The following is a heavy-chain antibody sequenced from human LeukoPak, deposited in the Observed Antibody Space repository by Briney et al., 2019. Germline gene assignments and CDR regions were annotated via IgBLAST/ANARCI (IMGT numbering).Heavy chain of an antibody. Sequence: SETLSLTCTVSGDSVSSNRYSWGWIRQPPGKGLEFIGSIYDSGSTYDNPSLKSRVTVSTDTSTNHFSLKLSSVTAADTAVYYCARGGVAARFDYWGQGTLVTVSS. CDR1: GDSVSSNRYS. CDR2: IYDSGST. V-gene: IGHV4-39*02. J-gene: IGHJ4*02. CDR3: ARGGVAARFDY. D-gene: IGHD6-6*01.